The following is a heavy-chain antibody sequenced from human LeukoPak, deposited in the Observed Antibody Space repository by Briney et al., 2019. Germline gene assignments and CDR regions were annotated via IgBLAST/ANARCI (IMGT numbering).Heavy chain of an antibody. V-gene: IGHV4-39*07. J-gene: IGHJ4*02. Sequence: PSETLSLTCTVSGGSISSSNYYWGWIRQPPGKGLEWIGSIYYSGSTYYNPSLKSRVTISVDTSKNQFSLKLSSVTAADTAVYYCARGHSSGYYFGQYYFDYWGQGTLVTVSS. CDR3: ARGHSSGYYFGQYYFDY. CDR1: GGSISSSNYY. D-gene: IGHD3-22*01. CDR2: IYYSGST.